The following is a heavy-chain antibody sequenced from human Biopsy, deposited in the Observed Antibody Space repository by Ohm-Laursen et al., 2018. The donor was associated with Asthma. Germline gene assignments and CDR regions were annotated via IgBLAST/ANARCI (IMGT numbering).Heavy chain of an antibody. Sequence: ASVKVSCNASGYPFSDYYVHWVRQAPGQGLEWMGRIDPNSGGTNYAQKFLGRVTMTRDTSVNTAFMVLSRLRSDDTAVYYCARIKIRIGAGTDRYFDLWGRGTLVTVSS. V-gene: IGHV1-2*06. D-gene: IGHD3-16*01. CDR3: ARIKIRIGAGTDRYFDL. CDR2: IDPNSGGT. CDR1: GYPFSDYY. J-gene: IGHJ2*01.